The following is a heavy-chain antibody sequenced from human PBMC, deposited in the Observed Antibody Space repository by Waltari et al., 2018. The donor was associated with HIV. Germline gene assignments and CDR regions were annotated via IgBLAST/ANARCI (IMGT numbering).Heavy chain of an antibody. D-gene: IGHD6-19*01. CDR1: GFRFGYYN. V-gene: IGHV3-21*01. CDR2: IGSLQNFI. CDR3: ARGPSSGWSWFDP. J-gene: IGHJ5*02. Sequence: EVRLLESGGGLVRPGGSLRRSCAASGFRFGYYNMNWVRQGPGKGLEWVASIGSLQNFIHYADSVKGRFTVSRDNAKNSLYLQMNSLTAEDTAVYYCARGPSSGWSWFDPWGQGTLVTVSS.